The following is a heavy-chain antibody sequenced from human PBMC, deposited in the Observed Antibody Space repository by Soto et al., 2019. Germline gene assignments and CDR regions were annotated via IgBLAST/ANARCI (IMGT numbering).Heavy chain of an antibody. CDR1: GGSISSYF. V-gene: IGHV4-59*01. CDR3: ARDLAAVPRAFDY. D-gene: IGHD6-13*01. CDR2: VYYTGTT. J-gene: IGHJ4*02. Sequence: SETLSLTCTVPGGSISSYFYIWVRQPPGKGLEWIGPVYYTGTTDYNPSLKSRVTISVDTSKTQFSLNLRSVTAADTAVYYCARDLAAVPRAFDYWGRGPLVTVSS.